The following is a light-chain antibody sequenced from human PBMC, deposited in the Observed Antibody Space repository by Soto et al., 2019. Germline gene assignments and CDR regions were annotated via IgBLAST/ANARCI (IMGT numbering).Light chain of an antibody. Sequence: QSVLSQPASVSGSPGLSITISCTGTSSDVGGFEYVSWYQHQPGKAPKLIIYDVTKRPSGVSNRFSGSKSGNTASLTISGIQAEDEGDYYCGSITRSSTSVFGTGTKVTVL. CDR2: DVT. CDR1: SSDVGGFEY. J-gene: IGLJ1*01. V-gene: IGLV2-14*01. CDR3: GSITRSSTSV.